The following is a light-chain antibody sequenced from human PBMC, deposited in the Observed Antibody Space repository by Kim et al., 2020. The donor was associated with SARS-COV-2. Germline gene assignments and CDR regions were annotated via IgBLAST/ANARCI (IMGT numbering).Light chain of an antibody. CDR2: GAS. J-gene: IGKJ4*01. Sequence: VEEVTLSCRGARRGCSRNLAWYQQKPGQAPRLLIYGASSRATGIPDRFSGSGSGTDFTLTISILESEDFAMYYCQQYDISPPMITFGVGTKVEIK. CDR1: RRGCSRN. V-gene: IGKV3-20*01. CDR3: QQYDISPPMIT.